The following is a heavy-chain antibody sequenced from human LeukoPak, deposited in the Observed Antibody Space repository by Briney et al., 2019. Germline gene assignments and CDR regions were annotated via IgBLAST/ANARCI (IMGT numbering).Heavy chain of an antibody. CDR1: GFNFNSYG. V-gene: IGHV3-30*02. J-gene: IGHJ4*02. CDR3: ARDFGVVNTFDY. Sequence: GGSLRLSCATSGFNFNSYGMHWVRQAPGKGLEWVAFIRFDGSNTYYADFVKGRFTISRDNSKNTLSLQMNSLRTEDTALYYCARDFGVVNTFDYWGQGTLVTVSS. CDR2: IRFDGSNT. D-gene: IGHD3-3*01.